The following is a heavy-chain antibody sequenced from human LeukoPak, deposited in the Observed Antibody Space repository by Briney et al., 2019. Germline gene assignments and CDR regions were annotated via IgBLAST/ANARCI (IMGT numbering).Heavy chain of an antibody. D-gene: IGHD6-19*01. CDR2: IGGSGGST. V-gene: IGHV3-23*01. CDR3: AKDCRIAVAGTCWFDP. Sequence: GGSLRLSCAASGFTFSSYAMSWVRQAPGKGLEWVSAIGGSGGSTYYADSVKGRFTISRDNSKNTLYLQMNSLRAEDTAVYYCAKDCRIAVAGTCWFDPWGQGTLVTVSS. J-gene: IGHJ5*02. CDR1: GFTFSSYA.